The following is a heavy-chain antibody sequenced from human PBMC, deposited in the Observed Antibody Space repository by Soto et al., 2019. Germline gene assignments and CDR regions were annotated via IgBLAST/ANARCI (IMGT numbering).Heavy chain of an antibody. Sequence: QVQRVESGGGVVHPGRSLRLSCAASGFTFSNYGMHWVRQAPGKGLEWLAVILNDGSDQQYGDSVKGRVTISRDNSKNTLYLQINSLRVEDTAVYSCARDDDRPDNGLDMWGQGTMVTVSS. CDR2: ILNDGSDQ. CDR1: GFTFSNYG. V-gene: IGHV3-33*05. D-gene: IGHD3-22*01. J-gene: IGHJ3*02. CDR3: ARDDDRPDNGLDM.